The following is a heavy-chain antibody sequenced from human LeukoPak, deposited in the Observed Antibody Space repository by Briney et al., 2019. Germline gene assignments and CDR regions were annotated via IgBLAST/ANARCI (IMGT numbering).Heavy chain of an antibody. V-gene: IGHV3-15*01. J-gene: IGHJ4*02. CDR2: IKSKTDGDTT. D-gene: IGHD1-7*01. Sequence: GRSLRLSCAVSGFTLSNAWMSWVRQAPGKGLEWVGRIKSKTDGDTTDYAAPVKGRFTISRDESKDTLYLQMSSLKAEDTAVYYCTRDKLELRQFDYWGQGTLVTVSS. CDR1: GFTLSNAW. CDR3: TRDKLELRQFDY.